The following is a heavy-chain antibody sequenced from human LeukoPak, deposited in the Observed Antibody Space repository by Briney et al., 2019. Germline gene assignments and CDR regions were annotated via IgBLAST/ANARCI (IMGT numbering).Heavy chain of an antibody. CDR2: FDPEDGGT. J-gene: IGHJ4*02. Sequence: ASVKVSCKVSGYTLTELSMHWVRQAPGKGLEWMGGFDPEDGGTIYAQKFQGRVTMTEDTSTDTAYMELSSLRSEDTAVYYCATLFLSYYYDSSGYHYWGQGTLVTVSS. CDR3: ATLFLSYYYDSSGYHY. CDR1: GYTLTELS. D-gene: IGHD3-22*01. V-gene: IGHV1-24*01.